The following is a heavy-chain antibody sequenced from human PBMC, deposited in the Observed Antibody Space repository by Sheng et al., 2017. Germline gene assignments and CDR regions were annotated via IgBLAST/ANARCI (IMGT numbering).Heavy chain of an antibody. D-gene: IGHD3-22*01. CDR1: GGDTSSSSYY. CDR2: IYYDGKT. CDR3: ARQFGGHSFGYWFDS. Sequence: QLQLQESGPGVVKAFGHPGRDLCVSGGDTSSSSYYWGWIRQPPGKGLEWIGSIYYDGKTYYTPRLSRVEPASPWTTPTNQFSLKLRSVTAADTAVYHCARQFGGHSFGYWFDSWGQGTLVIVSS. J-gene: IGHJ5*01. V-gene: IGHV4-39*01.